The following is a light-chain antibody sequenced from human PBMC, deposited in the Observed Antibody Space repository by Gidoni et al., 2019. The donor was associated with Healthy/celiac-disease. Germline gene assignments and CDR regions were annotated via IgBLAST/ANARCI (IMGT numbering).Light chain of an antibody. CDR1: SSDVGGYNY. CDR2: DVS. CDR3: SSYTSSSTLYV. J-gene: IGLJ1*01. V-gene: IGLV2-14*03. Sequence: QSDLTKPASVSGSPGQSITISCTGTSSDVGGYNYVSWYQQQPGKAPKLMIYDVSNRPSGVSNRFSGSKSGNTASLTISGLQAEDEADYYCSSYTSSSTLYVFGTGTKVTVL.